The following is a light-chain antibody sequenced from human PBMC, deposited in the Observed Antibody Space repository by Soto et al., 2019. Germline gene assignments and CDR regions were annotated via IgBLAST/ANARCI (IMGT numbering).Light chain of an antibody. J-gene: IGKJ1*01. V-gene: IGKV3-20*01. CDR3: QQYNSYSWT. Sequence: EIVLTQSPDTLSLSPGERATLSCRASQTVTSGYLAWYKQKPGQAPRLLIYGASSRATGIPARVSGSGSGTEFTLTISSLKPDDFETYYCQQYNSYSWTFGQGTKVDIK. CDR1: QTVTSGY. CDR2: GAS.